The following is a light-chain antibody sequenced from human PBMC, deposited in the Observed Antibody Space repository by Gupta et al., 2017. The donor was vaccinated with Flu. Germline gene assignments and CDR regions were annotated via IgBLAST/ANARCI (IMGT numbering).Light chain of an antibody. CDR1: QSVLYSSNNKNY. CDR2: WAS. Sequence: DIVMTQSPDSLAVSLGERATINCKPSQSVLYSSNNKNYLAWYQQKPGQPPKLLIYWASTREAGVPDRFSGSGSGTDFTLTIGGLQAEDVAVYYCQQYYSTPLTFGGGTKVEIK. CDR3: QQYYSTPLT. J-gene: IGKJ4*01. V-gene: IGKV4-1*01.